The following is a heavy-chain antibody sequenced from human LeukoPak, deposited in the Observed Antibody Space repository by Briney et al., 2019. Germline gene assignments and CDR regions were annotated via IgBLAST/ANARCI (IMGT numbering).Heavy chain of an antibody. CDR3: AKDAATWEPGAFDI. Sequence: GGSLRLSCAASGLTFSSYWMGWVRQAPGKGLEWVANIKEDGSEKYYVDSVKGRFTISRDNSKNTLYLQMNSLRAEDTAVYYCAKDAATWEPGAFDIWGQGTMVTVSS. J-gene: IGHJ3*02. CDR2: IKEDGSEK. D-gene: IGHD1-26*01. V-gene: IGHV3-7*01. CDR1: GLTFSSYW.